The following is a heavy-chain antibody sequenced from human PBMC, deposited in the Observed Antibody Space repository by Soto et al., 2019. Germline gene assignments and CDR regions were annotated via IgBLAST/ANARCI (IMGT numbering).Heavy chain of an antibody. D-gene: IGHD2-15*01. CDR2: IYHSGST. Sequence: QVQLQESGPGLVKPSETLSLTCTVSGGSISSYYWSWIRQPPGKGLEWIGYIYHSGSTNYNPSLTRRVTISVDTSKNPVALELRAVGAADVAVYYCARSGFSWYGDYYYYHPDVSGKGTTVTVSS. CDR1: GGSISSYY. V-gene: IGHV4-59*12. J-gene: IGHJ6*03. CDR3: ARSGFSWYGDYYYYHPDV.